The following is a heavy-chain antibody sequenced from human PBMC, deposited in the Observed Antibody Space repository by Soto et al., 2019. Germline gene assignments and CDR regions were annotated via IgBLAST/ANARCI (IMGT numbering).Heavy chain of an antibody. CDR2: IYYSGST. V-gene: IGHV4-39*01. Sequence: SETLSLTCTVSGGSISSSSYYWGWIRQPPGKGLEWIGSIYYSGSTYYNPSLKSRVTISVDTSKNQFSLKLSSVTAADTAVYYCARRRAAAGTGGGYWFDPWGQGTLVTVSS. D-gene: IGHD6-13*01. CDR1: GGSISSSSYY. CDR3: ARRRAAAGTGGGYWFDP. J-gene: IGHJ5*02.